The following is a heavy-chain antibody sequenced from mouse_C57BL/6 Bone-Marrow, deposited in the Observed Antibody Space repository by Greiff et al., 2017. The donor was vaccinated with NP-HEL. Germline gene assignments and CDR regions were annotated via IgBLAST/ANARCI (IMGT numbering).Heavy chain of an antibody. CDR1: GFTFSSYA. J-gene: IGHJ4*01. CDR3: ARLQMDY. CDR2: ISDGGSYT. Sequence: EVKVVESGGGLVKPGGSLKLSCAASGFTFSSYAMSWVRQTPEKRLEWVATISDGGSYTYYPDNVKGRFTISRDNAKNNLYLQMSHLKSEDTAMYYCARLQMDYWGQGTSVTVSS. V-gene: IGHV5-4*03.